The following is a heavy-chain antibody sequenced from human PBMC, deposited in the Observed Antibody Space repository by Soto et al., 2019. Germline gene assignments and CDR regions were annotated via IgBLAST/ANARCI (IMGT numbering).Heavy chain of an antibody. V-gene: IGHV3-11*06. CDR3: ARDIYGYVDY. J-gene: IGHJ4*02. Sequence: QVHLVESGGGVVQPGRSLRLSCEGSGFSFRDYHMSWIRQAPGKGLEWVSYISGSDGYIDYADSVRGRFTMSRDNAKKTLYLQMNSLRAEDTALYYCARDIYGYVDYWGQGTLVTVSS. D-gene: IGHD3-10*01. CDR2: ISGSDGYI. CDR1: GFSFRDYH.